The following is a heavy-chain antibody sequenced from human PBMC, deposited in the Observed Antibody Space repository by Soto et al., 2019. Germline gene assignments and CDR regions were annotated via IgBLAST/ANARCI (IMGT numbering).Heavy chain of an antibody. J-gene: IGHJ4*02. V-gene: IGHV4-34*01. CDR3: QGGDF. Sequence: PSETLSLTYNVYDGSFSRYYWNWIRQPPGKGLEWLGEINHSGSTNYNPSLESRVTISLDTSKTQFSLKLTSVTAADSAVYYCQGGDFWGQGTRVTVSS. CDR1: DGSFSRYY. D-gene: IGHD3-16*01. CDR2: INHSGST.